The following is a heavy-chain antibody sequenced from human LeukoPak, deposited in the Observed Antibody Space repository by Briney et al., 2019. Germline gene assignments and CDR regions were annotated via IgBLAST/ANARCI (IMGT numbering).Heavy chain of an antibody. Sequence: SXTLSLTCTVSGGSISSYYWSWIRQPPGKGLEWIGYIYYSGSTNYNASLKRGGNISVDKCKNKLSLKQSSVTAADTAVYYCARALYRLGSSWYIDYWGQGTLVTVSS. J-gene: IGHJ4*02. D-gene: IGHD6-13*01. V-gene: IGHV4-59*01. CDR3: ARALYRLGSSWYIDY. CDR2: IYYSGST. CDR1: GGSISSYY.